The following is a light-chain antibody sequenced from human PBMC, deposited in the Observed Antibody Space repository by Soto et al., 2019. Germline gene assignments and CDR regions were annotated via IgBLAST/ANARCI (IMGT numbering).Light chain of an antibody. CDR1: QSIGSW. J-gene: IGKJ1*01. V-gene: IGKV1-5*03. Sequence: DIQMTQSPSTLSASVGDRVIITCRASQSIGSWLAWYQQKPGKAPKLLIYKASSLQSGVPSRFSGSGSWTEFTLTISSLQPDDFATYYCQHYNSYSWTFGQGTKVEIK. CDR2: KAS. CDR3: QHYNSYSWT.